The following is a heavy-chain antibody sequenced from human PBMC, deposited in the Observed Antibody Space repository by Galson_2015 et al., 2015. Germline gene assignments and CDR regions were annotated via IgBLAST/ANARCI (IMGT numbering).Heavy chain of an antibody. D-gene: IGHD2-2*01. CDR1: GGSISSYY. V-gene: IGHV4-59*08. CDR3: ARHSVVVPAAIPPWFDP. J-gene: IGHJ5*02. CDR2: IYYSGST. Sequence: ETLSLTCTVSGGSISSYYWSWIRQPPGKGLEWIGYIYYSGSTNYNPSLKSRVTISVDTSKNQFPLKLSSVTAADTAVYYCARHSVVVPAAIPPWFDPWGQGTLVTVSS.